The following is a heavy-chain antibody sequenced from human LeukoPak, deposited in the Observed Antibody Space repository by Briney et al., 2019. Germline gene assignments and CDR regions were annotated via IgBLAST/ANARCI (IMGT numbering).Heavy chain of an antibody. J-gene: IGHJ4*02. CDR1: GFTFSNTW. D-gene: IGHD1-26*01. CDR3: TPVVRAANTN. V-gene: IGHV3-15*01. CDR2: IKSKTDGGTT. Sequence: GGSLRLSCATSGFTFSNTWMSWVREARGKGLEWVGHIKSKTDGGTTDYAAPVKGRFTISRDATKNTLYLQMNSLNTEDTAVYDCTPVVRAANTNWGQGTLVTVSS.